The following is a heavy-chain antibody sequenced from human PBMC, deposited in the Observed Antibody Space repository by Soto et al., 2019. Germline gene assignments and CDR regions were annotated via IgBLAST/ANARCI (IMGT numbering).Heavy chain of an antibody. CDR3: AGIAAHLNYYGMDV. V-gene: IGHV1-18*01. J-gene: IGHJ6*02. CDR1: GYTFTSYG. CDR2: ISAYNGNT. D-gene: IGHD6-13*01. Sequence: ASVKVSCKASGYTFTSYGISWVRQAPGQGLEWMGWISAYNGNTNYAQKLQGRVTMTTDTSTSTAYMELRSLRSDDTAVYYCAGIAAHLNYYGMDVWGQGTTVTVSS.